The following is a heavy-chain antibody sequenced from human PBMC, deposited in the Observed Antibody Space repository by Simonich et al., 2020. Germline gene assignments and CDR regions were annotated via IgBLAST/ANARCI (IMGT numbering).Heavy chain of an antibody. Sequence: QVQLQESGPGLVKPSETLSLTCAVSGYSISSGYYWGWIRQPPGKGPEWIGSIYHSGNTYHNPAHKSRVIISVATSKNQFSLKLSSVTAADTAVYYCARVGYSNYYYYGMDVWGQGTTVTVSS. J-gene: IGHJ6*02. CDR3: ARVGYSNYYYYGMDV. CDR1: GYSISSGYY. D-gene: IGHD6-13*01. CDR2: IYHSGNT. V-gene: IGHV4-38-2*01.